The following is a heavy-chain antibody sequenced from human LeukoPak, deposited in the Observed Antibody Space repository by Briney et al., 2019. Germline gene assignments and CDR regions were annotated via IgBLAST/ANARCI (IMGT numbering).Heavy chain of an antibody. J-gene: IGHJ4*02. CDR3: AREGGFDQIDY. CDR1: GGSIGSYY. D-gene: IGHD5-12*01. V-gene: IGHV4-59*01. Sequence: SETLSLTCTVSGGSIGSYYWSWIRQPPGKGLEWIGYIYYRGSTNYNPSLKSRVTISVDTSKNQFSLKLSSATAADTAVYYCAREGGFDQIDYWGQGTLVTVSS. CDR2: IYYRGST.